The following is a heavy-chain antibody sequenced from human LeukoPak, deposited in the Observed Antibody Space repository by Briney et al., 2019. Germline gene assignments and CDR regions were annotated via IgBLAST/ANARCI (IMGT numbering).Heavy chain of an antibody. J-gene: IGHJ4*02. CDR2: ISYDGSNK. CDR3: ARDEEGPDFACTNGVCPDFDY. Sequence: GGSLRLSCAASGFTLSSYGMHWVRQAPGKGLEWVAVISYDGSNKYYADSVKGRFTISRDNSKNTLYLQMNSLRAEDTAVYYCARDEEGPDFACTNGVCPDFDYWGQGTLVTVSS. D-gene: IGHD2-8*01. CDR1: GFTLSSYG. V-gene: IGHV3-30*03.